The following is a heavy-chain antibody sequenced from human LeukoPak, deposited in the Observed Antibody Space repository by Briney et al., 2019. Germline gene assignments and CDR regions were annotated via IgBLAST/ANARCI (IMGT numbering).Heavy chain of an antibody. D-gene: IGHD6-19*01. CDR3: ARVHRYSSGWSHVRPYSWFDP. Sequence: PSETLSLTCTVSGGSISSSSYYWGWIRQPPGKGLEWIGSIYYSGSTYYNPSLKSRVTISVDTSKNQFSLKLSSVTAADTAVYYCARVHRYSSGWSHVRPYSWFDPWGQGTLVTVSS. V-gene: IGHV4-39*07. J-gene: IGHJ5*02. CDR2: IYYSGST. CDR1: GGSISSSSYY.